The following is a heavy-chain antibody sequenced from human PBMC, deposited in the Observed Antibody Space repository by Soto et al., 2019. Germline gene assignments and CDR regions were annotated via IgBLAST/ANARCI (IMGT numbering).Heavy chain of an antibody. CDR3: VRDRRIYYSDPHDEFVASDYEV. V-gene: IGHV1-69*01. D-gene: IGHD3-22*01. Sequence: QVQLIQSEAEVKKPGSSVRVSCTASGGIFGSHGFSWVRQAPGQRIEWVGGFIPIFRTLTYTEKFQARVRIAADESTNTVYLDLSSLTSEDTAVYYCVRDRRIYYSDPHDEFVASDYEVWGQWTMVSVSS. J-gene: IGHJ3*01. CDR1: GGIFGSHG. CDR2: FIPIFRTL.